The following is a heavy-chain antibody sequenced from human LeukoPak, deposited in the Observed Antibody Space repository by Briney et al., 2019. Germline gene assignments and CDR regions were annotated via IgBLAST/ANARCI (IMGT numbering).Heavy chain of an antibody. V-gene: IGHV4-39*01. CDR3: ARHSSSWSPGPDY. CDR2: IYYSGST. J-gene: IGHJ4*02. CDR1: GGSFSGYY. Sequence: SETLSLTCAVYGGSFSGYYWGWIRQPPGKGLEWIGCIYYSGSTYYKPSLKSRVTISVDTSKTQFSLKLSSVTAADTAVYYCARHSSSWSPGPDYWGQGTLVTVSS. D-gene: IGHD6-13*01.